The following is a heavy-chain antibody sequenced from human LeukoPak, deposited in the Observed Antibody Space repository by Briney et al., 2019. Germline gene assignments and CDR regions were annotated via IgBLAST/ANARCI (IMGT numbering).Heavy chain of an antibody. CDR1: GGSISSGDYY. Sequence: PSQTLSLTCTVSGGSISSGDYYWSWIRQPPGKCLEWIGYIYYSGSTYYNPSLKSRVTISVDTSKNQFSLKLSSVTAADTAVYYCARDLTIFGVDTTAAFDIWGQGTMVTVSS. J-gene: IGHJ3*02. V-gene: IGHV4-30-4*08. D-gene: IGHD3-3*01. CDR3: ARDLTIFGVDTTAAFDI. CDR2: IYYSGST.